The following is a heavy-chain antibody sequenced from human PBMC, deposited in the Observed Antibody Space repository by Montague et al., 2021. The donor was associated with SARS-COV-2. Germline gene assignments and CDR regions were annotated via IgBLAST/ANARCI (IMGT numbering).Heavy chain of an antibody. CDR1: GDSVSSNRAA. CDR3: ARDTRIQLWFDRDYYYGMDV. Sequence: CAISGDSVSSNRAAWDWHRQSPSRALEWLGRTYYRSKWYNDYAVSVKSRITINPDTSKNQFSLQLNSVTPEDTAVYYCARDTRIQLWFDRDYYYGMDVWGQGTTVTVSS. CDR2: TYYRSKWYN. D-gene: IGHD5-18*01. J-gene: IGHJ6*02. V-gene: IGHV6-1*01.